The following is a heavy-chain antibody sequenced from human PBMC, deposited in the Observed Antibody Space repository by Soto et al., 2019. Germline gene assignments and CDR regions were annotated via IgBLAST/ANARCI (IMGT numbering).Heavy chain of an antibody. CDR2: INHSGST. CDR3: ARARLQLWSYYYYGMDV. J-gene: IGHJ6*02. Sequence: SETLSLTCAVYGGSFSGYYWSWIRQPPGKGLEWIGEINHSGSTDYNPSLKSRVTISVDTSKNQFSLKLSSVTAADTAVYYCARARLQLWSYYYYGMDVWGQGTTVTVSS. D-gene: IGHD5-18*01. V-gene: IGHV4-34*01. CDR1: GGSFSGYY.